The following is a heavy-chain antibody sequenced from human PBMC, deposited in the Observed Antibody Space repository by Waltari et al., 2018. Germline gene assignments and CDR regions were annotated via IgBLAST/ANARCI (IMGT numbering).Heavy chain of an antibody. CDR3: ARDCRGGDCYWGDY. CDR1: GYTFTGYY. V-gene: IGHV1-2*06. D-gene: IGHD2-21*01. CDR2: INPNSGGT. J-gene: IGHJ4*02. Sequence: QVQLVQSGAEVKKPGASVKVSCKASGYTFTGYYMHWVRQAPGQGLEWMGRINPNSGGTNYAQKLQGRVTMTRDTTISTAYMELSRLRSDDTAVYYCARDCRGGDCYWGDYWGQGTLVTVSS.